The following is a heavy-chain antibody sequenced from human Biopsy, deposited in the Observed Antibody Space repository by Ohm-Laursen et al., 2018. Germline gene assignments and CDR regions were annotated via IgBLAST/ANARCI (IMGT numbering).Heavy chain of an antibody. D-gene: IGHD2-21*02. CDR3: SKLGGDPAPFDRASDV. CDR1: GFTFSSYA. Sequence: GSLRLSCAASGFTFSSYAMNWVRQAPGKGLEWVSGITGSGGSTYYTDSVKGRFTISRDNSKNTLYLQMNSLRVEDTAVYFCSKLGGDPAPFDRASDVWSRGTKVTVSS. V-gene: IGHV3-23*01. J-gene: IGHJ3*01. CDR2: ITGSGGST.